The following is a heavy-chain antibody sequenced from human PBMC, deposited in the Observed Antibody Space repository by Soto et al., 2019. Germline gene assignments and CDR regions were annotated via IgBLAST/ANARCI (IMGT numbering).Heavy chain of an antibody. D-gene: IGHD1-26*01. J-gene: IGHJ4*02. V-gene: IGHV1-18*01. CDR1: GYTFTSYG. CDR3: ARRIVGATGYYFDY. CDR2: ISAYNGNT. Sequence: SVKVSCKASGYTFTSYGISWVRQASGQGLEWMGWISAYNGNTNYAQKLQGRVTMTTDTCTSTAYMELRSLRSYDTAVYYCARRIVGATGYYFDYWGQGTLVTVSS.